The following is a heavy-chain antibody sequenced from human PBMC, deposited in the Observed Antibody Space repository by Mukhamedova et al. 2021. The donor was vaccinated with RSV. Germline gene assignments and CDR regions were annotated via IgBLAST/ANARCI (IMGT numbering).Heavy chain of an antibody. V-gene: IGHV4-59*01. D-gene: IGHD1-26*01. CDR2: IYYSGST. CDR1: GGPISSYY. J-gene: IGHJ4*01. CDR3: ARGSGVVGATDY. Sequence: GGPISSYYWSWIRQPPGKGLEWIGYIYYSGSTNYNPSLKSRVTISVDTSKNQFSLKLSSVTAADTAVYYCARGSGVVGATDYWG.